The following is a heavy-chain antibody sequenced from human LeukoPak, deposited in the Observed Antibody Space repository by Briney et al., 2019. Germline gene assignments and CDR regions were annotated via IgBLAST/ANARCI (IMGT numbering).Heavy chain of an antibody. CDR3: ARDRPHYYDSSGYFDY. V-gene: IGHV3-48*03. Sequence: GGSLRLSCAASGFTFSSYEMNWVRQAPGKGLEWVSYISSSGSTIYYADSAKGRFTISRDNAKNSLYLQMNSLRAEDTAVYYCARDRPHYYDSSGYFDYWGQGTLVTVSS. CDR1: GFTFSSYE. CDR2: ISSSGSTI. J-gene: IGHJ4*02. D-gene: IGHD3-22*01.